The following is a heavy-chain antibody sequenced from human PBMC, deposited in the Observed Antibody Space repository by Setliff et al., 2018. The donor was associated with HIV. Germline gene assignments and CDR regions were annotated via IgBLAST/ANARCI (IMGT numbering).Heavy chain of an antibody. CDR2: IYRSGSTY. J-gene: IGHJ4*02. Sequence: SETLSLTCTVSGGSISSYSYFWGWVRQPPGKGLEWIGNIYRSGSTYYYNPSLKSRVTMSVDTSKNQFSMKLSSVTAADTAVYYCARPEQANDWGYYFDSWGQGTPVTVSS. V-gene: IGHV4-39*01. CDR3: ARPEQANDWGYYFDS. D-gene: IGHD7-27*01. CDR1: GGSISSYSYF.